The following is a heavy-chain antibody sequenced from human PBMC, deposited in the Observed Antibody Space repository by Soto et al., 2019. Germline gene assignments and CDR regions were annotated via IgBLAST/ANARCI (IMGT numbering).Heavy chain of an antibody. CDR1: GFTFNNYN. CDR3: AREETKRSYWDFDL. D-gene: IGHD2-8*01. Sequence: EVQLVESGGGLVKPGGSLRLSCAASGFTFNNYNMNWVRQAPGKGLEWVASIDTSGTYTNYADSVRGRFTISRDNAKKSLYLEMSSLRDEDTAVYYCAREETKRSYWDFDLWGRGTLVTVS. CDR2: IDTSGTYT. J-gene: IGHJ2*01. V-gene: IGHV3-21*01.